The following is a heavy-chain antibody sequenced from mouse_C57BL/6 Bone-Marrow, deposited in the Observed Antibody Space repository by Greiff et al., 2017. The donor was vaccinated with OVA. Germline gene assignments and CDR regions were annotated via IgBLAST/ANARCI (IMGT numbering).Heavy chain of an antibody. CDR3: TRDERLLPWFAY. CDR1: GFTFSSYA. J-gene: IGHJ3*01. CDR2: ISSGGDYI. Sequence: EVQVVESGEGLVKPGGSLTLSCAASGFTFSSYAMSWVRQTPEKRLEWVAYISSGGDYIYYADTVKGRFTISRDNARNTLYLQMSSLKSEDTAMYYCTRDERLLPWFAYWGQGTLVTVSA. V-gene: IGHV5-9-1*02. D-gene: IGHD1-1*01.